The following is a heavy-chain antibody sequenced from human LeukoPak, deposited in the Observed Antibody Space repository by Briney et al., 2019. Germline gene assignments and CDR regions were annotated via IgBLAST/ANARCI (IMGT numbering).Heavy chain of an antibody. CDR1: GGSISSNTW. Sequence: SETLSLTCVVSGGSISSNTWWSWVRQPPNKGLEWIGEIYRSGSTNYNPSLKSRVSMSIDKSKNQFSLKLSSVTAADTAVYYCARLIYYDSSGSTAFDYWGQGTLVTVSS. CDR2: IYRSGST. CDR3: ARLIYYDSSGSTAFDY. J-gene: IGHJ4*02. D-gene: IGHD3-22*01. V-gene: IGHV4-4*02.